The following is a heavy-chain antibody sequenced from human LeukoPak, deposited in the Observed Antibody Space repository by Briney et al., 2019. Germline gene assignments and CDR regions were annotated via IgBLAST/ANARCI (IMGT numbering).Heavy chain of an antibody. D-gene: IGHD2-2*01. Sequence: GGSLRLSCAASGFTFSIAWMSWVRQAPGKGLEWVANINQDGSEKHYVDSVKGRFTISRDNAKNSLYLQMNSLRAEDTAVYYCARIVVVPAAINYYYYGMDVWGQGTTVTVSS. CDR1: GFTFSIAW. CDR3: ARIVVVPAAINYYYYGMDV. V-gene: IGHV3-7*01. CDR2: INQDGSEK. J-gene: IGHJ6*02.